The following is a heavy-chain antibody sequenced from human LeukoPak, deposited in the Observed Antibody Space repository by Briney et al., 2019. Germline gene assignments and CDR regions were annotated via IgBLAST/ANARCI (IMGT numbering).Heavy chain of an antibody. V-gene: IGHV4-39*01. CDR2: IYASRPI. CDR3: ATQHDYFYGMDV. Sequence: SSETLSLTCTVSGGSISSISYFWGWIRQPPGKGLEWIVSIYASRPIYHNPSPKSRVTTSVDASTNHISLKLTSVTAADTAVYCCATQHDYFYGMDVWGQGTTVTVSS. CDR1: GGSISSISYF. J-gene: IGHJ6*02.